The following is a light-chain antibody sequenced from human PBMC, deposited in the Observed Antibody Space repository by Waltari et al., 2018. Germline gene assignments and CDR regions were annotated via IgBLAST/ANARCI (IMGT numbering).Light chain of an antibody. V-gene: IGLV2-14*01. CDR3: NSYAGSSSWV. J-gene: IGLJ3*02. CDR2: DVS. Sequence: LTQPASVSGSPGQSITISCTGTSSDVGFYNYVSWYQQHPGKAPKPMIYDVSERPSGVSNRFSGSKSGNTASLTISGLQAEDEADYYCNSYAGSSSWVFGGGTKLTVL. CDR1: SSDVGFYNY.